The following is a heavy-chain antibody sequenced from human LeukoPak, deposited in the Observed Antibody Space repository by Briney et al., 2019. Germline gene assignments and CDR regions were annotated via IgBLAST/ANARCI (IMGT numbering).Heavy chain of an antibody. V-gene: IGHV4-59*01. J-gene: IGHJ3*02. CDR1: GGSISSYY. CDR3: ARKDYRDAFDI. CDR2: IYYSGST. D-gene: IGHD3-10*01. Sequence: SETLSLTCTVSGGSISSYYWSWIRQPPGKRLEWIGYIYYSGSTNYNPSLKSRVTISVDTSKNQFSLKLSSVTAADTAVYYCARKDYRDAFDIWGQGTMVTVSS.